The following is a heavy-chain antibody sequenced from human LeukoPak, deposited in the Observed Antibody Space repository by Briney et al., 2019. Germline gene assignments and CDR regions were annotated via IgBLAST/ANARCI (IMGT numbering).Heavy chain of an antibody. J-gene: IGHJ6*02. D-gene: IGHD2-15*01. CDR3: ARSGSNCSGGSCYSGLSDYYYGMDV. CDR1: GGTFSSYA. Sequence: GASVKVSCKASGGTFSSYAISWVRQAPGQGLEWMGRIIPILGIANYAQKFQGRVTITADKSTSTAYMELSSLRSEDTAVYYCARSGSNCSGGSCYSGLSDYYYGMDVWGQGTTVTVSS. V-gene: IGHV1-69*04. CDR2: IIPILGIA.